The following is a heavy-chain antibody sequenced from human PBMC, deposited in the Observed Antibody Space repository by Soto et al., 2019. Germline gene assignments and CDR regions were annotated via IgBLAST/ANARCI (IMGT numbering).Heavy chain of an antibody. CDR2: INPSGGST. D-gene: IGHD5-12*01. J-gene: IGHJ5*02. CDR1: GYTFTSYY. V-gene: IGHV1-46*01. CDR3: AKGGGYVGWFDP. Sequence: QVQLVQSGAEVKKPGASVKVSCKASGYTFTSYYMHWVRQAPGQGLEWMGIINPSGGSTSYAQKFQGRVTMTRDTATSTVYMELSSLRSEDTAVYYWAKGGGYVGWFDPWGQGTLVTVSS.